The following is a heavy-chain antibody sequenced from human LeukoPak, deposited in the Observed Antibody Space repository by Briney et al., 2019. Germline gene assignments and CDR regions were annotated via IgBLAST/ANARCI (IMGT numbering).Heavy chain of an antibody. V-gene: IGHV4-59*01. CDR3: ARLPYSSGWYVY. D-gene: IGHD6-19*01. CDR1: GVSINSYF. CDR2: IYYSGST. J-gene: IGHJ4*02. Sequence: ASETLSLTCSVSGVSINSYFWSWIRQPPGKGLEWIGYIYYSGSTNYNPSLESRVTISVDTSKNQFSLKLSSVTASDTAVYYCARLPYSSGWYVYWGQGILVTVSS.